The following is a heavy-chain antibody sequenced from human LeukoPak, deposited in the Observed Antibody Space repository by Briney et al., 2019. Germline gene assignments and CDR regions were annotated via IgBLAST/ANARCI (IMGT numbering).Heavy chain of an antibody. CDR2: IKQQGTEK. Sequence: GGSLRLSCTASGFSFSRYWMSWVRQAPGKGLEWVANIKQQGTEKYYVDSVKGRFTISRDDAKKSVYLQMNSLRAEDTAVYYCASDGGPFDHWGQGILVTVAS. J-gene: IGHJ4*02. V-gene: IGHV3-7*01. CDR1: GFSFSRYW. CDR3: ASDGGPFDH. D-gene: IGHD3-16*01.